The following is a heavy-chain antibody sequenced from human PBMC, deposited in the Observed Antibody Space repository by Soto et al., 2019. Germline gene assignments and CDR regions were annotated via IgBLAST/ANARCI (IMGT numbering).Heavy chain of an antibody. CDR3: AKSIRALRGVHYYYVMDV. V-gene: IGHV1-8*01. D-gene: IGHD3-10*01. CDR2: MKPNSCNT. J-gene: IGHJ6*02. Sequence: QVPLVQSGAEVKKPGASVKVSCKASGYTFTSYDINWVRQATGQGLEWMGWMKPNSCNTGYAPKIQGRVTMSRNTSISTAYMEQSSLRSEYTAVYYCAKSIRALRGVHYYYVMDVGGQGTTVTVSS. CDR1: GYTFTSYD.